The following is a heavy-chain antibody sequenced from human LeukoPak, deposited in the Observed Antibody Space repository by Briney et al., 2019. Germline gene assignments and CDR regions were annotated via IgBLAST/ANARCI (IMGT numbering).Heavy chain of an antibody. CDR1: GGSISSGDYY. D-gene: IGHD3-10*01. J-gene: IGHJ4*02. Sequence: SETLSLTCTVSGGSISSGDYYWSWIRQPPGKGLERIGYIYYSGSTYYNPSLKSRVTISVDTSKNQFSLKLSSVTAADTAVYYCALYRGVRGVTRMYYFDYWGQGTLVTVSS. CDR2: IYYSGST. CDR3: ALYRGVRGVTRMYYFDY. V-gene: IGHV4-30-4*01.